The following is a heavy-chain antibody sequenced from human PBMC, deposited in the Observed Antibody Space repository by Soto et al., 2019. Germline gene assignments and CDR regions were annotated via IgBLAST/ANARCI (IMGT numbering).Heavy chain of an antibody. CDR2: IYNRGNT. CDR1: GVSISDDNYY. CDR3: AGGLSGDKVDQ. Sequence: SETLSLTCTVSGVSISDDNYYWSWIRQPPGKDLEWIGHIYNRGNTYNNPSLRSRLTLSLDTSKSQFSLNLNSVTAADTAVYYCAGGLSGDKVDQWGQGTLVTVS. V-gene: IGHV4-30-4*01. J-gene: IGHJ4*02. D-gene: IGHD2-21*01.